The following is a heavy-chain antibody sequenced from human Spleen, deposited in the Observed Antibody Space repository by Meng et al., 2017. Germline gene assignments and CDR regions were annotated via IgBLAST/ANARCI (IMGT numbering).Heavy chain of an antibody. CDR3: TRGNYPYGLDV. CDR1: GYSITSGYY. V-gene: IGHV4-38-2*01. CDR2: IYDSANT. J-gene: IGHJ6*02. Sequence: GSLRLSCVVSGYSITSGYYWGWIRQSPEKGLEWIGTIYDSANTYYNPSLKSRVTISEDTSKNQFSLKVTSVTAADTAVYYCTRGNYPYGLDVWGQGTTVTVSS. D-gene: IGHD3-10*01.